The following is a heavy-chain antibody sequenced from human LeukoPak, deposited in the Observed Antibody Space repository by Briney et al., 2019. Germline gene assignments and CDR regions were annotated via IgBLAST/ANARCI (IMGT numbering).Heavy chain of an antibody. CDR3: ARRRSSSSREYYFDY. CDR1: GYSFTSYW. Sequence: SGESLKISCKGSGYSFTSYWIGWVRQMPGKGLEWMGIIYPGDSDTRYSPSFQGQVTISADKSISTAYLQWSSLKASDTAMYYCARRRSSSSREYYFDYWGQGTLVTVSS. V-gene: IGHV5-51*01. CDR2: IYPGDSDT. J-gene: IGHJ4*02. D-gene: IGHD6-13*01.